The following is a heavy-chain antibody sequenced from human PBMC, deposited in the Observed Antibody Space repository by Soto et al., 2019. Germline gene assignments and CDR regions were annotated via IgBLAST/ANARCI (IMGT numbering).Heavy chain of an antibody. V-gene: IGHV3-15*07. D-gene: IGHD1-26*01. Sequence: GGSLRLSCAASGFTFSNAWMNWVRQAPGKGLEWVGRIKSKTDGGTTDYAAPVKGRFTISRDDSKNTLYLQMNSLKTEDTAVYYCTTDYDVWELPRGFDYWGQGTLVTVSS. CDR1: GFTFSNAW. CDR3: TTDYDVWELPRGFDY. CDR2: IKSKTDGGTT. J-gene: IGHJ4*02.